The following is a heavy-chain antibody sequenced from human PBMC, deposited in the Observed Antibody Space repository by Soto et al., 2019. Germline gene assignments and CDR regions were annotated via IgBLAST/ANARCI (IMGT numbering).Heavy chain of an antibody. CDR2: IYYSGST. CDR3: ARAAAGTGYYYYYGMDV. V-gene: IGHV4-31*03. J-gene: IGHJ6*02. D-gene: IGHD6-13*01. CDR1: GGSISSGGYY. Sequence: SETLSLTCTVSGGSISSGGYYWSWIRQHPGKGLEWIGYIYYSGSTYYNPSLKSRVTISVDTSKNQFSLKLSSVTAADTAVYYCARAAAGTGYYYYYGMDVWGQGTTVTVSS.